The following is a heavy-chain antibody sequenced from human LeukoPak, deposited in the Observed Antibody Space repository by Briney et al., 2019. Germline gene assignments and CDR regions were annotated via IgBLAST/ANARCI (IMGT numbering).Heavy chain of an antibody. Sequence: GASGKVSCKASGYTFTGYYMHWVRQAPGQGLEWVGWINPNSGGTNCAQKFQGWVTMTRDTSISTAYMELSRLRSDDTAVYYWASGDPAYGSGSYYSWGFDPWGQGTLVTVSS. J-gene: IGHJ5*02. CDR3: ASGDPAYGSGSYYSWGFDP. V-gene: IGHV1-2*04. CDR1: GYTFTGYY. D-gene: IGHD3-10*01. CDR2: INPNSGGT.